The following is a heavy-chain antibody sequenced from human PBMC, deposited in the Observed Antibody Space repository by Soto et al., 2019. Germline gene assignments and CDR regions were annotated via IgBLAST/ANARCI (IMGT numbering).Heavy chain of an antibody. V-gene: IGHV1-2*02. Sequence: NVSCKASGYTFTVYYMHWVRHAPGQGLEWMGWINPNSGGTNYAQKFQGRVTMTRDTSISTAYMELSRLRSDDTAVYYCASGYFESSSWYNFDYWGQGTLVTVSS. CDR3: ASGYFESSSWYNFDY. CDR2: INPNSGGT. D-gene: IGHD6-13*01. J-gene: IGHJ4*02. CDR1: GYTFTVYY.